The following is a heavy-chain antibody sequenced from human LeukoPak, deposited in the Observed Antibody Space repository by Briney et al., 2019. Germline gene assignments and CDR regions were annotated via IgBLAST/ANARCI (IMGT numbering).Heavy chain of an antibody. V-gene: IGHV1-18*01. CDR1: GYTFTSYG. D-gene: IGHD3-10*01. CDR3: ARDEMVRGVIKTDY. Sequence: ASVKVSCKASGYTFTSYGISWVRQAPAQGLEWMGWISAYNGNTNYAQKLQGRVTMTTDTSTSTAYMELRSLRSDDTAVYYCARDEMVRGVIKTDYWGQGTLVTVSS. J-gene: IGHJ4*02. CDR2: ISAYNGNT.